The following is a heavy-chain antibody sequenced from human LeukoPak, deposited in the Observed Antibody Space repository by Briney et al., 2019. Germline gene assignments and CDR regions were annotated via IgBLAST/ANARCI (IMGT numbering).Heavy chain of an antibody. CDR2: ISAYNGNT. CDR1: GYTFTSYG. J-gene: IGHJ3*02. V-gene: IGHV1-18*01. D-gene: IGHD2-15*01. CDR3: TVVVVAAKAFDI. Sequence: GASVKVSCKASGYTFTSYGISWVRQAPGQGLEWMGWISAYNGNTNYAQKLQGRVTMTTDTSTSTAYMELRSLRSDDTAVYYCTVVVVAAKAFDIWGQGTMVTVSS.